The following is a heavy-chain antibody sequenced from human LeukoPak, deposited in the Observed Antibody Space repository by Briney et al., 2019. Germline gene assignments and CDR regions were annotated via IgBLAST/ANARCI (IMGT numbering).Heavy chain of an antibody. V-gene: IGHV4-4*02. J-gene: IGHJ4*02. Sequence: PSETLSLTCAVSGGSISSTNWRSWIRQPPGKGLEWIGEIYHSGSTNYNPSLKSRVTISADKSKNQFSLKLTYVTAADTAVYYCARDRVGVRAFDYWGQGTLVTVSS. CDR2: IYHSGST. CDR1: GGSISSTNW. D-gene: IGHD3-10*01. CDR3: ARDRVGVRAFDY.